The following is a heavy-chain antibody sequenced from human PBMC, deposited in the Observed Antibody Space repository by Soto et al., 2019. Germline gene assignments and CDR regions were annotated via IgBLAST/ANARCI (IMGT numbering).Heavy chain of an antibody. CDR3: ARPFRFLEWFDVFDI. V-gene: IGHV1-2*02. Sequence: ASVKVSCKASGYTFTGYYMHWVRQAPGQGLEWTGWINPNSGGTNYAQKFQGRVTMTRDTSISTAYMELSRLRSDDTAVYSCARPFRFLEWFDVFDIWGQGTMVNVS. CDR1: GYTFTGYY. CDR2: INPNSGGT. J-gene: IGHJ3*02. D-gene: IGHD3-3*01.